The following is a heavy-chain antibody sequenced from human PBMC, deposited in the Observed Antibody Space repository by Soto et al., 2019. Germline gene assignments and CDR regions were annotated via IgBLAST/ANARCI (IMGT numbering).Heavy chain of an antibody. CDR3: ARGSGSYYPSTYYYYGMDV. Sequence: SVKVSCKASGGTFSSYAIRWVRQAPGQGLEWMGGIIPIYGTANYAQKLQGRVTMTADESTSTAYMELRSLRSDDTAVYYRARGSGSYYPSTYYYYGMDVWGQGTTVTVSS. CDR2: IIPIYGTA. CDR1: GGTFSSYA. D-gene: IGHD1-26*01. V-gene: IGHV1-69*13. J-gene: IGHJ6*02.